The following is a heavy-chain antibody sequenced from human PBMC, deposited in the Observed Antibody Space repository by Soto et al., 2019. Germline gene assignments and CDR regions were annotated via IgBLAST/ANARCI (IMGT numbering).Heavy chain of an antibody. V-gene: IGHV3-7*03. J-gene: IGHJ4*02. CDR1: GLTSSGHW. D-gene: IGHD2-21*02. CDR2: IKPDGSET. Sequence: PGGSLRLSCAASGLTSSGHWMTWVRQTPGEGLQWVAAIKPDGSETFYVDSVKGRFTISRDNARNSLFLQMDSLRAEDTAVYYCTSRPSGMTYHAVFDFWVQGTLVTVSS. CDR3: TSRPSGMTYHAVFDF.